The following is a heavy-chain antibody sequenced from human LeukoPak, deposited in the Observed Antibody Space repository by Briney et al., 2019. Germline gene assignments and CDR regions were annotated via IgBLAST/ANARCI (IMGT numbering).Heavy chain of an antibody. V-gene: IGHV1-2*02. D-gene: IGHD6-19*01. CDR3: ARVRMAVGSVSFYYYGMDV. CDR1: VYTFTGHY. CDR2: INPNSGGT. J-gene: IGHJ6*02. Sequence: ASVTVSCKASVYTFTGHYMHWVRQAPGQGPEWLGWINPNSGGTIYAQNFQGRVTMTRDTSISTAYMELSSLRSDDTAVYYCARVRMAVGSVSFYYYGMDVWGQGTTVTVSS.